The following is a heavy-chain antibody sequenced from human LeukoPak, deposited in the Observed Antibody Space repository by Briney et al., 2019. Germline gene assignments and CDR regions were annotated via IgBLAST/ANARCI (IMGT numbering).Heavy chain of an antibody. CDR2: ISYIGST. CDR3: ARGGAVVGFDYFDY. V-gene: IGHV4-59*01. Sequence: SETLSLTCTVSGDSSSRYYWSWIRQPPGKGLEWIGYISYIGSTKYNPSLKSRVTISEDVSKNQFSLKLSSVTAADTAVYHCARGGAVVGFDYFDYWGQGTLVTVSS. D-gene: IGHD6-19*01. J-gene: IGHJ4*02. CDR1: GDSSSRYY.